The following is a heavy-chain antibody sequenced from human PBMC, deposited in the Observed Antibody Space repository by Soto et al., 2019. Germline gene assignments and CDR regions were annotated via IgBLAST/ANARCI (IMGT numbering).Heavy chain of an antibody. V-gene: IGHV4-59*01. CDR1: GGSISSDY. Sequence: SETLSLTCTVSGGSISSDYWSWIRQRPGKGLEWIGYIYYTGYTNYNPSLKGRVTISVDTSTNQFSLNVSSVTAADTAVYYCARVKWFGESGFDYWGQGTLVTVSS. CDR3: ARVKWFGESGFDY. D-gene: IGHD3-10*01. CDR2: IYYTGYT. J-gene: IGHJ4*02.